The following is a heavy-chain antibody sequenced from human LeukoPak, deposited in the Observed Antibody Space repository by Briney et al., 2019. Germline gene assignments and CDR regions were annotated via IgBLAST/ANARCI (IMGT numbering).Heavy chain of an antibody. D-gene: IGHD5-18*01. Sequence: GGSLRLSCAASGSTFSIYAMSWVRQAPGKGLEWVSTISGSGGSTYYADSVKGRFTISRDNSKNTLYLQMNSLRAEDTAVYYCAKVRGNTAMTKGFDYWGQGTLVTVSS. V-gene: IGHV3-23*01. CDR3: AKVRGNTAMTKGFDY. CDR1: GSTFSIYA. CDR2: ISGSGGST. J-gene: IGHJ4*02.